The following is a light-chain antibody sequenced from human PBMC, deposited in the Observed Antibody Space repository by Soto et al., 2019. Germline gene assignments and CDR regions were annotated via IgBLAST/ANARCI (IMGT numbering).Light chain of an antibody. Sequence: QSVLTQPASVSGSPGQSITISCTGTSRDVGSYNLVSWYQQHPGKAPKLIIYEAVERPSGISNRFSGFKSGNTASLTISGLQADDEAYYYCCSYTGSSSPLVLGGGTKLTGL. CDR1: SRDVGSYNL. V-gene: IGLV2-23*01. CDR2: EAV. J-gene: IGLJ2*01. CDR3: CSYTGSSSPLV.